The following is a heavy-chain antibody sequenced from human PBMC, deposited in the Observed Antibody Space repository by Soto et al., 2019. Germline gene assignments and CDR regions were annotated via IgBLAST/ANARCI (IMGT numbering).Heavy chain of an antibody. CDR2: ISGSGDST. V-gene: IGHV3-23*01. J-gene: IGHJ2*01. CDR3: ARRNSGWYFDL. D-gene: IGHD4-4*01. Sequence: EVQLLESGGGLVQPGGSLRLSCAASGFTFSSYAMNWVRQAPGKGLEWVSVISGSGDSTYYADSVKGWFTISRDNSKNTLYLQMNSLRAEDTAVYYCARRNSGWYFDLWGRGTLVTVSS. CDR1: GFTFSSYA.